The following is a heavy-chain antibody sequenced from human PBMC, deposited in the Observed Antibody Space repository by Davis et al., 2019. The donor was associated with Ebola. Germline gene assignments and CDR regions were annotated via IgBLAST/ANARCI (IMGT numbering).Heavy chain of an antibody. Sequence: SVQVSCKASGGTFSSYAISWLRQPPGHGLEWMGGIIPIFGTANYPPKFQSSSTNTADESTSTAYMELSSLRSEDTAVYYCARDPTGVLWATYFDYWGQGTLVTVSS. J-gene: IGHJ4*02. CDR3: ARDPTGVLWATYFDY. CDR2: IIPIFGTA. V-gene: IGHV1-69*13. CDR1: GGTFSSYA. D-gene: IGHD2-21*01.